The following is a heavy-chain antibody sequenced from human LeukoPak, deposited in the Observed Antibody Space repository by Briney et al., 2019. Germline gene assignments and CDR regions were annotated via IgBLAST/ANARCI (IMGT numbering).Heavy chain of an antibody. CDR1: GGSISSSY. CDR2: IYYNRGT. V-gene: IGHV4-59*08. Sequence: PSGTLSLTCNVSGGSISSSYWSWVRQSPGKGLEWIGYIYYNRGTNYNPSLKSRVTISVDTSKNQFSLRLNSLTAADTAVYYCARHRYTSGWYAGFDYWGQGTLVTVSS. D-gene: IGHD6-19*01. CDR3: ARHRYTSGWYAGFDY. J-gene: IGHJ4*02.